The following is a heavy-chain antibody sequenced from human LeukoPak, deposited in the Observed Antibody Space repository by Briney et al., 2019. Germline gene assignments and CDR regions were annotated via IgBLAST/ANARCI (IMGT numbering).Heavy chain of an antibody. V-gene: IGHV4-59*08. CDR3: ARPGVGSGRYGAFDT. J-gene: IGHJ3*02. D-gene: IGHD5-18*01. Sequence: PSETLSLTCTVSGGSISSYYWIWIRQPPGKGLEWIGYIYYSGSTNYNPSLESRVTMSVDTSKNQFSLKLRSVTAADTAVYYCARPGVGSGRYGAFDTWGQGTMVTVSS. CDR1: GGSISSYY. CDR2: IYYSGST.